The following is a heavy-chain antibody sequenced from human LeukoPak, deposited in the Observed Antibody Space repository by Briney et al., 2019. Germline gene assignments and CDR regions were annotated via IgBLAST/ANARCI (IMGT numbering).Heavy chain of an antibody. J-gene: IGHJ6*03. CDR1: IRSIKSYY. CDR3: ARDSTVTTFNYMDV. V-gene: IGHV4-4*07. Sequence: SEPLSLTCTVSIRSIKSYYWSWLRQPAGKGLEWIKRMYTSGSTSYNPSLKSRVTILRDKAKNQFYLKMSCVSAEDTAVYYCARDSTVTTFNYMDVWGKGTTVTVSS. D-gene: IGHD4-11*01. CDR2: MYTSGST.